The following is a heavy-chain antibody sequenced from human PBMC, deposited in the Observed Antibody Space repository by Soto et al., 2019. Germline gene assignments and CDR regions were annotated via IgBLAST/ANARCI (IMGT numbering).Heavy chain of an antibody. J-gene: IGHJ4*02. CDR3: AHRRRTYGVFDY. CDR1: GFSLSASGVG. V-gene: IGHV2-5*02. D-gene: IGHD2-8*01. Sequence: QITLKESGPTLVKPTQTLTLTCTFSGFSLSASGVGVGWIRQPPGKALEWLGLIYWDDDKQYRPSLKSRLTITKDSSRNQVVLTMTNVDPVDTATYHCAHRRRTYGVFDYWGQGILVTVSS. CDR2: IYWDDDK.